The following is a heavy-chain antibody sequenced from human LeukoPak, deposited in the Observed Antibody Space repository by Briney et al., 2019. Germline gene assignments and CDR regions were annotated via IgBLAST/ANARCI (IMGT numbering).Heavy chain of an antibody. J-gene: IGHJ3*02. CDR1: GDSISNYY. CDR3: ARDLLLGSYYYDSSGYYDAFDI. D-gene: IGHD3-22*01. CDR2: IYYSGST. V-gene: IGHV4-59*01. Sequence: PSETLSLTCTVSGDSISNYYWSWIRQPPGKGLEWIGYIYYSGSTNYNPSLKSRVTISVDTSKNQFSLKLSSVTAADTAVYYCARDLLLGSYYYDSSGYYDAFDIWGQGTMVTVSS.